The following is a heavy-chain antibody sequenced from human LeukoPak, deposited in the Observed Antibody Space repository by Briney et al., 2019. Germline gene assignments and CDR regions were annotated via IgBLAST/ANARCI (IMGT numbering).Heavy chain of an antibody. Sequence: GGSLRLSCAASGFTFSGYAMSWVRQAPGKGLEWVSSISSSSSYIYYADSVKGRFTISRDNAKNSLYLQMNSLRAEDTAVYYCARDLFTAYSGSYNYWGQGTLVTVSS. J-gene: IGHJ4*02. CDR1: GFTFSGYA. CDR2: ISSSSSYI. D-gene: IGHD1-26*01. V-gene: IGHV3-21*01. CDR3: ARDLFTAYSGSYNY.